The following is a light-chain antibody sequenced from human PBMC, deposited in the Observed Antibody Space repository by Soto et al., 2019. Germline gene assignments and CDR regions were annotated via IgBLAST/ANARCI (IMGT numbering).Light chain of an antibody. J-gene: IGLJ3*02. CDR2: EVS. V-gene: IGLV2-14*01. CDR3: SSFILSSNSLV. CDR1: SSDVGGYNY. Sequence: QSALTQPASVSGSPGQSIAISCTGTSSDVGGYNYVSWYQQHPGKAPKLIIYEVSNRPSGISNRFSGSKSGNTASLTISGLQAEDDADYYCSSFILSSNSLVFGGGTKVTVL.